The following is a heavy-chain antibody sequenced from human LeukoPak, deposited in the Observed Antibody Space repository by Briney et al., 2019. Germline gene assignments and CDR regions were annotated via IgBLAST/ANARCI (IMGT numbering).Heavy chain of an antibody. CDR2: ISGSGGST. V-gene: IGHV3-23*01. J-gene: IGHJ3*02. D-gene: IGHD3-10*01. CDR3: AKGIYYYGSVPGDAFDI. Sequence: GGSLRVSCAASGFTFSSYAMTWVRQAPGKGLEWVSGISGSGGSTYYADSVKGRFTISRDNSKNTLSLQMNSLRAEDTAVYYCAKGIYYYGSVPGDAFDIWGQGTMVTVSS. CDR1: GFTFSSYA.